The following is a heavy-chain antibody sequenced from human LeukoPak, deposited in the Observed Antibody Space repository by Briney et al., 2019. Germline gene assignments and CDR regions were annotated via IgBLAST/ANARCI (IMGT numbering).Heavy chain of an antibody. CDR1: GYTFTGYY. CDR3: ARGAAADTYYFDY. Sequence: EASVKVSCKASGYTFTGYYMHWGRQAPGQGREWMGWINPNRGGTNYAQKFQGRVTMTRDTSISTAYMELSRLRSDDTAMYYCARGAAADTYYFDYWGQGTLVTVSS. CDR2: INPNRGGT. J-gene: IGHJ4*02. V-gene: IGHV1-2*02. D-gene: IGHD6-13*01.